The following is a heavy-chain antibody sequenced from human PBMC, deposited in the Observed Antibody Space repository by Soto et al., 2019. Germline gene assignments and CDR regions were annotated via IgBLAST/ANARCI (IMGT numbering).Heavy chain of an antibody. Sequence: HSCTPSLACTVSGDSMRVSDGGWIRKNAGKGLEWIGRIYATGTTDYNPSLKSRVMMSVDTSKKQFSLKLRSVTAADTAVYYCARDGTKTLRAWFALRGQGTSVPGSS. CDR2: IYATGTT. J-gene: IGHJ5*02. CDR3: ARDGTKTLRAWFAL. V-gene: IGHV4-4*07. CDR1: GDSMRVSD. D-gene: IGHD3-16*01.